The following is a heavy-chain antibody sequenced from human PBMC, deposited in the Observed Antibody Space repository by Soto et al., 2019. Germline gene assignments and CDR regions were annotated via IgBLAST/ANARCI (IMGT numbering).Heavy chain of an antibody. J-gene: IGHJ6*02. CDR2: IYYSGST. D-gene: IGHD5-18*01. V-gene: IGHV4-61*01. CDR3: ARPLYSYAPMAV. Sequence: PSETLSLTCTVSGGSVSSGSYYWSWIRQPPGKGLEWIGYIYYSGSTNYKPSLKSRGTISVETSKNQFSLKRSSVTVAGTAFYYCARPLYSYAPMAVWAQGTTYPVSS. CDR1: GGSVSSGSYY.